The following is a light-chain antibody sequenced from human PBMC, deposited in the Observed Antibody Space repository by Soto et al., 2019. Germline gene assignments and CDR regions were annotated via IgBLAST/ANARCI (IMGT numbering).Light chain of an antibody. CDR1: QSLSSGY. CDR2: SAS. J-gene: IGKJ3*01. Sequence: EIVLTQSPGTLSVSPGERATLSCRATQSLSSGYLAWYQQKPGQAPRLLIYSASNRATGIPDRFIGSGSGTDFTLTISRVEPEDFAVYYCQQYESPPPFIIGPGTKVDFK. CDR3: QQYESPPPFI. V-gene: IGKV3-20*01.